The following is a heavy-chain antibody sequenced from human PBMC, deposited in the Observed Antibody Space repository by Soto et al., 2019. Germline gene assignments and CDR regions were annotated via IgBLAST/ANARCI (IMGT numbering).Heavy chain of an antibody. J-gene: IGHJ4*02. CDR3: ATTRGRGFFDN. CDR2: VYTSGHT. D-gene: IGHD3-16*01. V-gene: IGHV4-4*07. Sequence: SETLSLTCTVSGVSITDYYYTWIRQSAGKGLEWIGRVYTSGHTNFNPSLKRRVTMSVDRSKKQISLNLTSVTAADTAVYYCATTRGRGFFDNWGQGTLVTVSS. CDR1: GVSITDYY.